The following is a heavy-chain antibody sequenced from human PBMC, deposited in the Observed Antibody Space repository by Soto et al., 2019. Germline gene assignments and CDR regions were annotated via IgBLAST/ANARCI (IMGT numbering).Heavy chain of an antibody. J-gene: IGHJ4*02. Sequence: PSETLSLTCTVSGGSISSYYWSWIRQPPGKGLEWIGYIYYSGSTNYNPSLKSRVTISVDTSKNQFSLKLSSVTAADTAVYYCARLDSSGHFDYWGQGTLVTVS. CDR3: ARLDSSGHFDY. CDR1: GGSISSYY. V-gene: IGHV4-59*08. CDR2: IYYSGST. D-gene: IGHD6-25*01.